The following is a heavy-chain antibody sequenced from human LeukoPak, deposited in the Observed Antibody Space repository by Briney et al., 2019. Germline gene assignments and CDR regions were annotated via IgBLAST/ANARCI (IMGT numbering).Heavy chain of an antibody. CDR3: VRDNYGVDY. J-gene: IGHJ4*02. V-gene: IGHV3-74*03. CDR1: GFTFSTYW. CDR2: ITSDGSST. Sequence: GGSLRLSCAASGFTFSTYWMQWVRQAPGKGLVWVSHITSDGSSTTYADSVRGRFTTPRDNAKNTLYLQMNSLRVEDTAMYYCVRDNYGVDYWGQGTLVTVSS. D-gene: IGHD3-16*01.